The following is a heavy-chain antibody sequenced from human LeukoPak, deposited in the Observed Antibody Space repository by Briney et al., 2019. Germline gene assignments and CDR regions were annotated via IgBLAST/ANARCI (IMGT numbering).Heavy chain of an antibody. V-gene: IGHV4-39*01. CDR1: GGSISSSSYY. CDR2: IYYSGST. J-gene: IGHJ4*02. D-gene: IGHD3-9*01. CDR3: ARQFADILTGYPIDY. Sequence: SETLSLTCTVSGGSISSSSYYWGWIRQPPGKGLEWIGSIYYSGSTYYNPSLKSRVTISVDTSKNQFSLKLSSVTAADTAVYCCARQFADILTGYPIDYWGQGTLVTVSS.